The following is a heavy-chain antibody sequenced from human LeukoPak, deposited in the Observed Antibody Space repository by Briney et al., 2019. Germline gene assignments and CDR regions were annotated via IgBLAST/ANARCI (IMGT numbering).Heavy chain of an antibody. J-gene: IGHJ4*02. CDR1: GFTFSSYS. Sequence: KSGGSLRLSCAASGFTFSSYSMNWVRQAPGKGLEWVSSISSSSSYIYYADSVKGRFTISRDNAKNSLYLQMNSLRAEDTAVYYCARDAYSGGQWLVLDYWGQGTLVTVSS. CDR2: ISSSSSYI. CDR3: ARDAYSGGQWLVLDY. D-gene: IGHD6-19*01. V-gene: IGHV3-21*01.